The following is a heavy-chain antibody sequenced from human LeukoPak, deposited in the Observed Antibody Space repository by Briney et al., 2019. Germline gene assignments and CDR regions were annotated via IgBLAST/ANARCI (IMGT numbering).Heavy chain of an antibody. Sequence: ASVKVSFKASGYTFTAYYIHWLRQAPGQGLEWMGWINPNSGGTKYAQKFQGRVTMTRDTSISTAYMDLSSLGSDDTAVYYCARDSRGAYNFDFWGQGTLVTVPS. V-gene: IGHV1-2*02. CDR1: GYTFTAYY. CDR3: ARDSRGAYNFDF. D-gene: IGHD3-10*01. J-gene: IGHJ4*02. CDR2: INPNSGGT.